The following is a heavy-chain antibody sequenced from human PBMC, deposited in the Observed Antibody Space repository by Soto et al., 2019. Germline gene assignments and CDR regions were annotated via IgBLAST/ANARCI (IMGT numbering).Heavy chain of an antibody. V-gene: IGHV4-31*03. J-gene: IGHJ4*02. Sequence: SETLSLTCTVSGGSISSGGHYWSWIRQHPGKGLEWIGYIYYSGSTYYNPSLKSRVTISVDTSKNQFSLKLSSVTAADTAVYYCARATVDTAMVILNYFDYWGQGTLVTVSS. CDR3: ARATVDTAMVILNYFDY. CDR2: IYYSGST. CDR1: GGSISSGGHY. D-gene: IGHD5-18*01.